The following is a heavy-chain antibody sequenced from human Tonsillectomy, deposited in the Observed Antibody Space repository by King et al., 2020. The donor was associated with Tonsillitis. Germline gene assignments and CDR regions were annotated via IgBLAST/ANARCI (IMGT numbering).Heavy chain of an antibody. V-gene: IGHV3-64D*06. CDR1: GFTFSSYA. J-gene: IGHJ4*02. CDR3: VKAPRARWGCYRD. CDR2: ISSNGSST. D-gene: IGHD3-16*02. Sequence: VQLVESGGGLVQPGGSLRLSCAASGFTFSSYAMHWVRQAPGKGLEYVSAISSNGSSTYYADSVKGRFTISRDNSKNTLYLQMSSLGAEGTAVYYGVKAPRARWGCYRDWGQGTLVTVSS.